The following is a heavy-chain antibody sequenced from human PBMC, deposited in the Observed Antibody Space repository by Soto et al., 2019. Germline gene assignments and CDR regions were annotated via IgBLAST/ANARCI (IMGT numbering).Heavy chain of an antibody. V-gene: IGHV3-30-3*01. CDR2: ISYDGSNE. Sequence: QMHLVESGGGVVQPGKSLRLSCAASAASGFSFSNYAMHWVRQAPGRGLEWVAVISYDGSNEHYSDSVKGRFTISRDNSRNTLYLQMNSLRREDTAVYYCARVSFRQYYDTSAPQISVGFWGQGTLVTVSS. J-gene: IGHJ4*02. CDR3: ARVSFRQYYDTSAPQISVGF. D-gene: IGHD3-22*01. CDR1: GFSFSNYA.